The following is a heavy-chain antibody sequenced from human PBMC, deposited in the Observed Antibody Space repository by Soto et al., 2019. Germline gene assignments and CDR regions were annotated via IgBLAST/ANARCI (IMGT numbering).Heavy chain of an antibody. J-gene: IGHJ4*02. CDR2: IWYDGSNK. CDR3: ARDPLAARHYFDY. D-gene: IGHD6-6*01. CDR1: GFTFSSYG. Sequence: GGSLRLSCAASGFTFSSYGMHWVRQAPGKGLEWVAVIWYDGSNKYYADSVKGRFTISRDNSKNTLYLQMNSLRAEDTAVYYSARDPLAARHYFDYWGQGTLVTVSS. V-gene: IGHV3-33*01.